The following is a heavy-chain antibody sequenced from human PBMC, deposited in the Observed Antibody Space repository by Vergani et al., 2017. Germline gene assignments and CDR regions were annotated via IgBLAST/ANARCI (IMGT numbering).Heavy chain of an antibody. Sequence: QVQLVQSGAEVKKPGASVKVSCKASGYTFTSYYMHWVRQAPGQGLEWMGIINPSGGSPSYAQKFQGRVTMTRDTSTSTVYMELSSLRSEDTAVYYCAGGRRLRVYYDRSGYPPWGQGTLVTVSS. D-gene: IGHD3-22*01. CDR2: INPSGGSP. J-gene: IGHJ5*02. V-gene: IGHV1-46*01. CDR3: AGGRRLRVYYDRSGYPP. CDR1: GYTFTSYY.